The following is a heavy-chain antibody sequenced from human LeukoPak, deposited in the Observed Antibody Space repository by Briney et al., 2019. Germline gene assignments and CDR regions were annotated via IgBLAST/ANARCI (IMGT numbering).Heavy chain of an antibody. J-gene: IGHJ4*02. V-gene: IGHV3-30*18. CDR2: ISYDGSNK. CDR3: VKPQPGGGFDY. CDR1: GFTFSSYG. Sequence: TGGSLRLSRAASGFTFSSYGMHWVRQAPGKGLEWVAVISYDGSNKYYADSVKGRFTISRDNSKNTLYLQMNSLRAEDTAVYYCVKPQPGGGFDYWGQGTLVTVSS. D-gene: IGHD1-14*01.